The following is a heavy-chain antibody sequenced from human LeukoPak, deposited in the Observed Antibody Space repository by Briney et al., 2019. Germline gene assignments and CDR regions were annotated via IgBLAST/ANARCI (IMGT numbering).Heavy chain of an antibody. J-gene: IGHJ5*02. CDR1: GYTFTSYY. CDR3: ARTNRPAAGTPPRFDP. Sequence: ASVKVSCKASGYTFTSYYMHWVRQAPGQGLEWMGWISAYNGNTNYAQKLQGRVTMTTDTSTSTAYMELRSLRSDDTAVYYCARTNRPAAGTPPRFDPWGQGTLVTVSS. CDR2: ISAYNGNT. V-gene: IGHV1-18*04. D-gene: IGHD6-13*01.